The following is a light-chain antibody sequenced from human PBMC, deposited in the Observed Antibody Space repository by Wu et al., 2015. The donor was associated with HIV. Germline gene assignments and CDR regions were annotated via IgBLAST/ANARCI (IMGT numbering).Light chain of an antibody. CDR3: QYRTT. Sequence: EIVMTQSPAFLSVSPGERATLSCRASQNVRTNLAWYQQKPGQAPRLLIYGASTRATGIPPRFSGRGSETDFTLTISSLESEDFALYYCQYRTTFGQGTRLESK. J-gene: IGKJ5*01. CDR2: GAS. CDR1: QNVRTN. V-gene: IGKV3D-15*01.